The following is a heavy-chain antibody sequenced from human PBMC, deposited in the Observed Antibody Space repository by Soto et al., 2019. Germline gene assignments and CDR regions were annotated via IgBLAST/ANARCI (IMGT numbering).Heavy chain of an antibody. CDR1: GGSISSYY. V-gene: IGHV4-59*08. J-gene: IGHJ6*03. D-gene: IGHD3-3*01. CDR2: IYYSGST. CDR3: VRGYYDFWSGYYPEDYYYYMDV. Sequence: SETLSLTCTVSGGSISSYYWSWIRQPPGKGLEWIGYIYYSGSTNYNPSLKSRVTISVDTSKNQFSLKLSSVTAADTAVYYCVRGYYDFWSGYYPEDYYYYMDVWGKGTTVTVSS.